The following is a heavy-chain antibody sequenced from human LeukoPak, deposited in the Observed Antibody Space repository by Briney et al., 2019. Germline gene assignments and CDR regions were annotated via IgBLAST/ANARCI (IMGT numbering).Heavy chain of an antibody. D-gene: IGHD3-10*01. CDR3: ARGPRGPGHFDY. CDR2: IYHSGST. Sequence: PSETLSLTCTVSGGSISSGGYYWSWIRRPPGKGLEWIGYIYHSGSTYYNPSLKCRVTISVDRSKNQFSLKLSSVTAADTAVYYCARGPRGPGHFDYWGQGTLVTVSS. CDR1: GGSISSGGYY. V-gene: IGHV4-30-2*01. J-gene: IGHJ4*02.